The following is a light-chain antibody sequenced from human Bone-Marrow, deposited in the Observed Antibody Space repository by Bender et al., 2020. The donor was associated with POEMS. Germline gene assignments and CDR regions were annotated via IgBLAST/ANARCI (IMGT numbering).Light chain of an antibody. CDR2: DVS. CDR3: CSYASSSTYV. V-gene: IGLV2-23*02. J-gene: IGLJ1*01. Sequence: QSALTQPASVSGSPGQSITISCTGTSSDVGTYNFVSWYQQHPGKVPKLLISDVSDRPSGVSNRFSASKSGNTASLTISGLQAEDEADYYCCSYASSSTYVFGTGTKVTVL. CDR1: SSDVGTYNF.